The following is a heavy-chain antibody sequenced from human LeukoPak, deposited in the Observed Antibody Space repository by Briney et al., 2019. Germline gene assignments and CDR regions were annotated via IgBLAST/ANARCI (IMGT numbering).Heavy chain of an antibody. D-gene: IGHD1-26*01. Sequence: SETLSLTCTVSGGSISSGSYYWSWIRQPAGKGLEWIGRIYTSGSTNYNPSLKSRVTIPVDTSKNQFTLKLRCVTAADTAVCDSARERGVGATGYWGQGTLVTVSS. CDR1: GGSISSGSYY. CDR2: IYTSGST. V-gene: IGHV4-61*02. CDR3: ARERGVGATGY. J-gene: IGHJ4*02.